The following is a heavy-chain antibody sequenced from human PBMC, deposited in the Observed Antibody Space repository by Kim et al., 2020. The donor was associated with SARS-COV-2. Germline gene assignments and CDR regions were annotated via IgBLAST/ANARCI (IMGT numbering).Heavy chain of an antibody. D-gene: IGHD6-6*01. V-gene: IGHV4-4*02. CDR3: ARQVAARPSGSFDY. Sequence: NPSLKSRVTISVDKSKNQFSLKLSSVTAADTAVYYCARQVAARPSGSFDYWGQGTLVTVSS. J-gene: IGHJ4*02.